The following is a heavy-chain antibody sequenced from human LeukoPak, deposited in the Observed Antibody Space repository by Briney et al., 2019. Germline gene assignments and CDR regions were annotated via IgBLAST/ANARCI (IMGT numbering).Heavy chain of an antibody. CDR1: GLTFSSYA. Sequence: GGSLRLSCAASGLTFSSYAMSWVRQAPGKGLEWVSTINGGGVNTHYADSVGGRFTISRDNSKNTLFLQMNSLRDEDTAVYYCAKDRDASYYYDSSAYGHWGQGTLVTVSS. CDR3: AKDRDASYYYDSSAYGH. CDR2: INGGGVNT. J-gene: IGHJ4*02. D-gene: IGHD3-22*01. V-gene: IGHV3-23*01.